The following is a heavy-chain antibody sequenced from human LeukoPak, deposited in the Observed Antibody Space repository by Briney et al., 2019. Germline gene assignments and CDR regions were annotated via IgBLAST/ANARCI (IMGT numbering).Heavy chain of an antibody. CDR1: GYTFTSYG. D-gene: IGHD3-10*01. CDR2: ISAYNGNT. Sequence: GASVKVSCKASGYTFTSYGISWVRQAPGQGLEWMGWISAYNGNTNYAQKLQGRVTMTTDTSTSTAYMELRSLRSDDTAVYYCANSGYGSGSYGMDVWGQGTTVTVSS. V-gene: IGHV1-18*01. CDR3: ANSGYGSGSYGMDV. J-gene: IGHJ6*02.